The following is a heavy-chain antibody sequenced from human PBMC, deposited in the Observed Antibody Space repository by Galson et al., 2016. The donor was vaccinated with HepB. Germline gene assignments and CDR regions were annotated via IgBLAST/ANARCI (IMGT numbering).Heavy chain of an antibody. J-gene: IGHJ4*02. CDR2: INPNSGAT. D-gene: IGHD6-25*01. Sequence: SVKVSCKASGYTFTGYFIHWVRQAPGHELEWMGWINPNSGATKYAQKFQGGVTMSRDTSVSTAYMELSGLKIDDTAVYYCARAGVAAAVTIDYWGQGTGVTVSS. CDR3: ARAGVAAAVTIDY. V-gene: IGHV1-2*02. CDR1: GYTFTGYF.